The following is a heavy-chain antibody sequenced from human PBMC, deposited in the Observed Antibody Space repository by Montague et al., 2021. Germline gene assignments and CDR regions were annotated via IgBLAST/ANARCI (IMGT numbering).Heavy chain of an antibody. Sequence: SRRLSCAASGFIFNNSYMAWIRQAPGKGLEWVANMNPDGSGRYYVDSVRGRFTISRDNAKNSLLLQMSSLRVEDTAVYYCARDPFFGAVDYWGQGTLVTVSS. D-gene: IGHD2/OR15-2a*01. CDR3: ARDPFFGAVDY. J-gene: IGHJ4*02. CDR1: GFIFNNSY. CDR2: MNPDGSGR. V-gene: IGHV3-7*01.